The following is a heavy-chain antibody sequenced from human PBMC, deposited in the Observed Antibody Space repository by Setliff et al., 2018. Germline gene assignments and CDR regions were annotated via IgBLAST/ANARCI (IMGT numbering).Heavy chain of an antibody. CDR1: GYMFKSYC. D-gene: IGHD3-10*01. CDR3: SRDLNRWFGEFAFDI. CDR2: ISVYSGNA. J-gene: IGHJ3*02. V-gene: IGHV1-18*01. Sequence: ASVKVSCKAPGYMFKSYCITWMRQAPGQGLQWVGWISVYSGNAYYAQTLQGRVTMTRDTSISTGYMELSRLRSDDTAVYYCSRDLNRWFGEFAFDIWGQGTMVTVSS.